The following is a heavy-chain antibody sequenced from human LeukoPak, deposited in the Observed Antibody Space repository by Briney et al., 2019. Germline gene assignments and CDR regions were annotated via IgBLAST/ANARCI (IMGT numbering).Heavy chain of an antibody. Sequence: PSETLSLTCTGSGGSISEYYWSWIRQSPGKGLEWIGHMHYSGSTNYNSSLESRVTISMDTSKRRISLKLSSVTAADTAVYYCARDSPFEWAVFGDSFDIWGQGAVVAVSS. J-gene: IGHJ3*02. CDR3: ARDSPFEWAVFGDSFDI. CDR2: MHYSGST. D-gene: IGHD3-3*01. CDR1: GGSISEYY. V-gene: IGHV4-59*01.